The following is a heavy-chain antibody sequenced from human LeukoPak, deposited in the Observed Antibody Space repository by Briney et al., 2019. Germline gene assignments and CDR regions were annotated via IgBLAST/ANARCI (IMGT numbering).Heavy chain of an antibody. CDR1: GYSSTSYW. Sequence: GESLKISCKGSGYSSTSYWIGWVRQMPGKGLEWMGIIYPGDSDTRYSPSFQGQVTISVDKSISTAYLQWSSLKASDTAIHYCARARSCSAGTCYPDYWGQGTLVTVSS. V-gene: IGHV5-51*01. J-gene: IGHJ4*02. D-gene: IGHD2-15*01. CDR3: ARARSCSAGTCYPDY. CDR2: IYPGDSDT.